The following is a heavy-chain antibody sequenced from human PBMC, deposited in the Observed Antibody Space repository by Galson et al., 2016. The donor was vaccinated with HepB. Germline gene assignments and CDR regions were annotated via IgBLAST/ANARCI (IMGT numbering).Heavy chain of an antibody. CDR2: LSYDGNSQ. Sequence: SLRLSCATSGFTLNTYAMHWVRQAPGKGLEWVAVLSYDGNSQYYPDSLKGRFTISRDTSSKMVYLQIDRPRHEDTATYDCARLMRENYCRGGNCFSLDYWGQGTLVTVAS. D-gene: IGHD2-15*01. J-gene: IGHJ4*02. V-gene: IGHV3-30*14. CDR3: ARLMRENYCRGGNCFSLDY. CDR1: GFTLNTYA.